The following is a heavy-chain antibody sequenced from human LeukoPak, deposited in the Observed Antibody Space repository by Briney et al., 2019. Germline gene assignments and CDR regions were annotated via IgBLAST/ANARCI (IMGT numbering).Heavy chain of an antibody. J-gene: IGHJ4*02. CDR3: ARRGYGSSLMV. D-gene: IGHD6-13*01. CDR2: IHNNGNT. V-gene: IGHV4-39*01. CDR1: GGSMSSGNYY. Sequence: KPSETLSLTCTVSGGSMSSGNYYWGWIRQPPGKGLEWIGSIHNNGNTYYNPTLKSRVTISVDTSKNQSSLKVSSVTAADTAVYYCARRGYGSSLMVWGQGTLVTVSS.